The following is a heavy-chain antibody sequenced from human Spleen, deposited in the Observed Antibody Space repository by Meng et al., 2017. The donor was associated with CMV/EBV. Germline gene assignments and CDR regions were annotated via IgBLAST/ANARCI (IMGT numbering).Heavy chain of an antibody. J-gene: IGHJ4*02. V-gene: IGHV3-30*02. D-gene: IGHD1-1*01. CDR1: GFTFSSYG. CDR2: IWYDGSNK. Sequence: GESLKISCAASGFTFSSYGMHWVRQAPGKGLEWVAVIWYDGSNKYYADSVKGRFTISRDNSKNTLYLQMNSLRAEDTAVYYCAKDRNWNPYYFDYWGQGTLVTVSS. CDR3: AKDRNWNPYYFDY.